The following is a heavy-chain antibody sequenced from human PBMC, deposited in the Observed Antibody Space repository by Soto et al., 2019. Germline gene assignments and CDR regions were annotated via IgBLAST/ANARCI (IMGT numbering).Heavy chain of an antibody. D-gene: IGHD1-26*01. Sequence: EVQLLESGGGLVQPGGSLRLSCAASGFTFSSYAMSWVRQAPGKGLEWVSGIGGSGGSTYYADSVKGRFTISRDNANNTLCLQRNSLRADDTALYYCAKDGPLGELMADWGQGTLVTVSS. CDR2: IGGSGGST. V-gene: IGHV3-23*01. CDR3: AKDGPLGELMAD. J-gene: IGHJ4*02. CDR1: GFTFSSYA.